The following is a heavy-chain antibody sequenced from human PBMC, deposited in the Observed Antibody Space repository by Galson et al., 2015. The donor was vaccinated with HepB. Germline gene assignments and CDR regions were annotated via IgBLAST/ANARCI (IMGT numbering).Heavy chain of an antibody. CDR2: VYRGGGR. V-gene: IGHV3-66*01. J-gene: IGHJ2*01. D-gene: IGHD6-19*01. CDR1: GFTVTGNY. Sequence: SLRLSCAASGFTVTGNYMAWVRQAPGKGLEWVSVVYRGGGRYYADSVQGRFTIFRDDSKNTLFLQMNSLRVEDTAVYYCAKSNRGLGSGHYGVGYLDLWGRGILVTVSS. CDR3: AKSNRGLGSGHYGVGYLDL.